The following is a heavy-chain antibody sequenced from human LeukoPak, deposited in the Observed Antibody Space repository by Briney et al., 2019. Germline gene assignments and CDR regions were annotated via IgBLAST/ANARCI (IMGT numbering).Heavy chain of an antibody. V-gene: IGHV4-30-4*08. J-gene: IGHJ4*02. CDR3: ARVGLDLRSSSVFDH. CDR1: GASINSGDFF. CDR2: IYYSGST. D-gene: IGHD3-3*01. Sequence: SETLSLTCTVSGASINSGDFFWSWIRQAPGQGLEWIGNIYYSGSTSSNPSLRSRTTLSVDTSKNEFSLRLRSVTAADTAVYYCARVGLDLRSSSVFDHWGQGTLVTVSS.